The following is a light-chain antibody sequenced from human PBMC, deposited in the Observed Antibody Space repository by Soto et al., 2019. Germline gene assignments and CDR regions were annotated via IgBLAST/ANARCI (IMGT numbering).Light chain of an antibody. CDR3: QTWGAGPWV. Sequence: QLVLPQSPSASASLGAWVNLTRTLTSAHITYAISWHQRQPEKGPRYLKKVNSDGSHSKGNGIPDRFSGSTSGAERYLTISSLQSGDGADYYCQTWGAGPWVFGGGSQLTVL. CDR1: SAHITYA. V-gene: IGLV4-69*01. CDR2: VNSDGSH. J-gene: IGLJ3*02.